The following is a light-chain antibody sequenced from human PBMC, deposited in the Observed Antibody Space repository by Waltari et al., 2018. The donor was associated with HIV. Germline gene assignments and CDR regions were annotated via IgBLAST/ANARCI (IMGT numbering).Light chain of an antibody. CDR2: YDS. V-gene: IGLV3-21*04. J-gene: IGLJ2*01. CDR1: NIERKS. Sequence: SSVLTQPPSVSVAPGKTAMITCGGNNIERKSVHWYQQKAGQAPVLLIYYDSDRPSGIPEGFSGSNSGNTATLTISRVGDGDEADYYCQVWDSSSDHVLFGGGTKLTVL. CDR3: QVWDSSSDHVL.